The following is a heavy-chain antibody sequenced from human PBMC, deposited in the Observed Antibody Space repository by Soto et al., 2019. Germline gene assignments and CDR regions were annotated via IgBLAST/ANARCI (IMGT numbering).Heavy chain of an antibody. D-gene: IGHD3-10*01. V-gene: IGHV1-69*01. J-gene: IGHJ5*02. CDR2: IIPMYGPA. CDR1: GGTFSSYA. CDR3: ARVTSMVRGVIANWFDP. Sequence: QVPLVQSGAEVKKPGSSVTVSCKASGGTFSSYAIHWVRQAPGQGLEWMGGIIPMYGPAKYAQRFPGRVTITADESTTTVYMELTSLTSQDTAVYSYARVTSMVRGVIANWFDPWGHGTLVTVSS.